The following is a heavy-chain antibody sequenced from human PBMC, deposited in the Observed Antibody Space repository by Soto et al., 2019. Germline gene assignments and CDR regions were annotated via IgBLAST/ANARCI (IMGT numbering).Heavy chain of an antibody. CDR3: AKDINGYDAFSFDY. CDR1: GFTFSSYA. D-gene: IGHD5-12*01. J-gene: IGHJ4*02. V-gene: IGHV3-23*01. Sequence: PGGSLRLSCAASGFTFSSYAMSWVRRAPGKGLEWVSAISGSGGSTYYADSVKGRFTISRDNSKNTLYLQMNSLRAEDTAVYYCAKDINGYDAFSFDYWGQGTLVTVSS. CDR2: ISGSGGST.